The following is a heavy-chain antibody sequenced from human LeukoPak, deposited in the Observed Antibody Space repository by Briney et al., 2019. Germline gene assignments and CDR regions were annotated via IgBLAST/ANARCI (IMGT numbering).Heavy chain of an antibody. CDR2: ISSSGSTI. CDR3: ARSNYDYVWGSYRSHYFDY. CDR1: GFTFSSYG. V-gene: IGHV3-48*04. J-gene: IGHJ4*02. D-gene: IGHD3-16*02. Sequence: GGSLRLSCAASGFTFSSYGMSWVRQAPGKGLEWVSYISSSGSTIYYADSVKGRFTISRDNAKNSLYLQMNSLRAEDTAVYYCARSNYDYVWGSYRSHYFDYWGQGTLVTVSS.